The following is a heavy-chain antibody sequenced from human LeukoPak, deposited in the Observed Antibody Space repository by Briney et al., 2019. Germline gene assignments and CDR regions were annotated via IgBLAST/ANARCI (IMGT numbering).Heavy chain of an antibody. CDR3: TTDGGRMWLVLESY. CDR2: ISGSGGST. V-gene: IGHV3-23*01. Sequence: GGSLRLSCAASGFTFSSYAMSWVRQAPGKGLEWVSAISGSGGSTYYAAPVKGRFTISRDDSENTVYLQMNSLKSDDTAVYYCTTDGGRMWLVLESYWGRGTLVTVSS. D-gene: IGHD6-19*01. CDR1: GFTFSSYA. J-gene: IGHJ4*02.